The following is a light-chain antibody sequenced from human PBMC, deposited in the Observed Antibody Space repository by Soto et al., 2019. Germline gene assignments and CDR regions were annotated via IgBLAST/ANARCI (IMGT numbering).Light chain of an antibody. J-gene: IGKJ5*01. CDR1: QSVDNN. Sequence: EIVMPQSPVTLSASPGESATLSCRASQSVDNNVAWYQQKPGQAPRLLIVGSFARATGIPARFSGSGSGSEFTLTISGLQSEDFAVYYCQQYNDRPPITFGHVALLEVK. CDR2: GSF. CDR3: QQYNDRPPIT. V-gene: IGKV3-15*01.